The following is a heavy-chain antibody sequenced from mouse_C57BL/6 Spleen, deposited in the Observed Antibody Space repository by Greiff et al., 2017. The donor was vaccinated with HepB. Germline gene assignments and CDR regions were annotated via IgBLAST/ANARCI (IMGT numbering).Heavy chain of an antibody. Sequence: VQLQQSGPGLVQPSQSLSITCTVSGFSLTSYGVHWVRQSPGKGLEWLGVIWSGGSTDYNAAFISRLSISKDNSKSQVFFKMNSLQADDTAIYYCARKNITTVVAPYYAMDYWGQGTSVTVSS. CDR3: ARKNITTVVAPYYAMDY. CDR2: IWSGGST. V-gene: IGHV2-2*01. D-gene: IGHD1-1*01. CDR1: GFSLTSYG. J-gene: IGHJ4*01.